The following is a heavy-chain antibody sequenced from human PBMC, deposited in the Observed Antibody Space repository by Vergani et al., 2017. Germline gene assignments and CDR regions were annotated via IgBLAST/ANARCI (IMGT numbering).Heavy chain of an antibody. V-gene: IGHV4-59*01. CDR3: ARGGRGYCSSTSCYTGRFDP. CDR2: VFHSGST. J-gene: IGHJ5*02. D-gene: IGHD2-2*02. CDR1: GGSISTFY. Sequence: QVQLQESGPGLVKPSETLSLSCIISGGSISTFYWSWIRQPPGKGLEWIGYVFHSGSTNYSPSLKSRVTISLDTSKSQFSLKLSSVTAADTAVYYCARGGRGYCSSTSCYTGRFDPWGQGTLVTVSS.